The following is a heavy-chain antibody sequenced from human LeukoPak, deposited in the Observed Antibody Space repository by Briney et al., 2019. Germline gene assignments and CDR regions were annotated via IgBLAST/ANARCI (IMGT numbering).Heavy chain of an antibody. CDR3: ARDEETGYYYGMDV. CDR2: INIDGSRT. Sequence: GGSLRLSCAASGFTFSSYWMHWVRQGPGKGLVWVSRINIDGSRTSYADSVKGRFTISRDNAKNTLYLRMNSLRAEDTAVYYCARDEETGYYYGMDVWGQGTTVTVSS. V-gene: IGHV3-74*01. J-gene: IGHJ6*02. CDR1: GFTFSSYW.